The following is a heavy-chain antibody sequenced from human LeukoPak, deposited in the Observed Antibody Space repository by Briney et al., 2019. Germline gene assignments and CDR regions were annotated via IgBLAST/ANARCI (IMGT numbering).Heavy chain of an antibody. D-gene: IGHD4-23*01. CDR3: ARDYGDYGGNSVWPWYFDL. V-gene: IGHV3-66*01. J-gene: IGHJ2*01. CDR2: IYSGGST. Sequence: GGSLRLSCAASGFTFSSYAMSWVRQAPGKGLEWVSVIYSGGSTYYADSVKGRFTISRDNAKNSLYLQMNSLRAEDTAVYYCARDYGDYGGNSVWPWYFDLWGRGTLVTVSS. CDR1: GFTFSSYA.